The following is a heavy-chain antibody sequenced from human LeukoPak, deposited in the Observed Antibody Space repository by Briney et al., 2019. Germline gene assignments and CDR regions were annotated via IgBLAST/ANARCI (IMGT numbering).Heavy chain of an antibody. Sequence: PGGSLRLSCAASGFTFSSYWMHWVRQAPGKGLVWVSRINSDGSSTSYSDSVKGRLTISRDNAKNTLYLQMNSLRAEDTAVYYCAREKRWLLQHGHSFDYWGQGTLVTVSS. CDR2: INSDGSST. J-gene: IGHJ4*02. CDR3: AREKRWLLQHGHSFDY. CDR1: GFTFSSYW. V-gene: IGHV3-74*01. D-gene: IGHD5-24*01.